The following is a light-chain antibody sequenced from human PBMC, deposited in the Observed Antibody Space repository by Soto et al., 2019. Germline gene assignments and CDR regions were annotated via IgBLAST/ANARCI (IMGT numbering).Light chain of an antibody. Sequence: EIVLTQSPGTLSLSPGERATLSCRASQSVSSYLAWYKQKPGQAPRVLIYDASNRATGIPARFSGSGSGTDFTLTIRSLEPEDFAVYYCQQRSNWPTFGQGTRLEI. V-gene: IGKV3-11*01. CDR1: QSVSSY. CDR2: DAS. J-gene: IGKJ5*01. CDR3: QQRSNWPT.